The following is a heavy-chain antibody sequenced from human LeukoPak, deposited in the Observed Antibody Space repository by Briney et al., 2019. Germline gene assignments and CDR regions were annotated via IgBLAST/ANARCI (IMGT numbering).Heavy chain of an antibody. CDR3: ARDLSFRRRIAAAGTPFDY. CDR2: IIPIFGTA. CDR1: GGTFSSYA. D-gene: IGHD6-13*01. Sequence: ASVKVSCKASGGTFSSYAISWVRQAPGQGLEWMGGIIPIFGTANYAQKFQGRVTITSDESTSTAYMELSSLRSEDTAVYYCARDLSFRRRIAAAGTPFDYWGQGTLVTVSS. V-gene: IGHV1-69*01. J-gene: IGHJ4*02.